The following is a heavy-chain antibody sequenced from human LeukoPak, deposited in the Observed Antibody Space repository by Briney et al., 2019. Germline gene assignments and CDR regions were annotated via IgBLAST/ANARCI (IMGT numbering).Heavy chain of an antibody. J-gene: IGHJ5*02. CDR3: ARGAMVRGINP. CDR1: NYSISTDYY. Sequence: SETLSLTCTVSNYSISTDYYWGWIRQPPGKGLEWIGTMYHSGSTYYNPSLKSRVTISVDTSKNQFSLKLSSVTAADTAVYYCARGAMVRGINPWGQGTLVTVSS. CDR2: MYHSGST. V-gene: IGHV4-38-2*02. D-gene: IGHD3-10*01.